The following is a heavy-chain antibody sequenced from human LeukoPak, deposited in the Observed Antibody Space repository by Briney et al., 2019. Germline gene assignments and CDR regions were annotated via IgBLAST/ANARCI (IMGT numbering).Heavy chain of an antibody. Sequence: SETLSLTCAVSGGSISSSNWWSWVRQPPGKGLEWIGEIYHSGSTNYNPSLKSRVTISVDKSRNQFSLKLSSATAADTAVYYCARGKFLADYYDSSCYFDYWGQGTLVTVSS. CDR2: IYHSGST. V-gene: IGHV4-4*02. CDR1: GGSISSSNW. J-gene: IGHJ4*02. D-gene: IGHD3-22*01. CDR3: ARGKFLADYYDSSCYFDY.